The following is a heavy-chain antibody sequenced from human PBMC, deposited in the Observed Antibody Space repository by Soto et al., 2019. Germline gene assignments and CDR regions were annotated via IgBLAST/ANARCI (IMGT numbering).Heavy chain of an antibody. CDR3: GRDGIPLSLSRRDRFDP. Sequence: SETLSLTCTVSGGSISSGNCSWSWIRQSPGKGLDWIGYIYSTGSSYYNPSLRSRVSMSVDKAKNQFSLNLSSVTAADTAVYFCGRDGIPLSLSRRDRFDPWGQRTLANASS. CDR2: IYSTGSS. D-gene: IGHD3-16*02. V-gene: IGHV4-30-4*01. J-gene: IGHJ5*02. CDR1: GGSISSGNCS.